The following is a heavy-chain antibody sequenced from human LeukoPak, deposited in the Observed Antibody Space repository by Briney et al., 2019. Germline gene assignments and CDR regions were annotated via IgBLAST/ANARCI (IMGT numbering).Heavy chain of an antibody. J-gene: IGHJ4*02. CDR2: MNPNSGNT. V-gene: IGHV1-8*03. D-gene: IGHD4-17*01. CDR1: GYTFTSYD. Sequence: ASVKVSCKASGYTFTSYDINWVRQATGQGLEWVGWMNPNSGNTGYAQKFQGRVTITRNTSISTAYMELSSLRSEDTAVYYCARDYGDYYFKFDYWGQGTLVTVSS. CDR3: ARDYGDYYFKFDY.